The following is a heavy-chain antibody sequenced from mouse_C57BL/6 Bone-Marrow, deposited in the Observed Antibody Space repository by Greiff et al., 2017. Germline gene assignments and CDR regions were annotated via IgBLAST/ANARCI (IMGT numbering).Heavy chain of an antibody. CDR2: IHPNSGST. D-gene: IGHD1-1*01. V-gene: IGHV1-64*01. CDR1: GYTFTSYW. CDR3: ARKGGYYYGSSYWYFDV. Sequence: QVQLQQPGAELVKPGASVKLSCKASGYTFTSYWMHWVKQRPGQGLEWIGMIHPNSGSTNNNEKFKSKATLTVDKSSSTAYMQLSSLTSEDSAVYYCARKGGYYYGSSYWYFDVWGTGTTVTVSS. J-gene: IGHJ1*03.